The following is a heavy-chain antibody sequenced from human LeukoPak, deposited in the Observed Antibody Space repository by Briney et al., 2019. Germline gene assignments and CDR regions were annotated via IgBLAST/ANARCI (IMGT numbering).Heavy chain of an antibody. CDR2: IYSGGST. CDR3: ARAFLYSSSWYAFDY. Sequence: PGMSLRLSCAASGFTFSSYAMHWVRQAPGKGLEWVSVIYSGGSTYYADSVKGRFTISRDNSKNTLYLQMNSLRAEDTAVYYCARAFLYSSSWYAFDYWGQGTLVTVSS. V-gene: IGHV3-53*01. CDR1: GFTFSSYA. D-gene: IGHD6-13*01. J-gene: IGHJ4*02.